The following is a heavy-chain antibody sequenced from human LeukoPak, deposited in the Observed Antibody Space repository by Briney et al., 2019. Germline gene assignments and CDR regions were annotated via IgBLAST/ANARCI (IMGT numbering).Heavy chain of an antibody. CDR1: GFTFSSYG. D-gene: IGHD6-13*01. CDR3: ARDRYSSSWPHDAFDI. Sequence: VGSLRLSCAASGFTFSSYGMHWVRQAPGKGLEWVAVIWYDGSNKYYADSVKGRFTISRDNSKNTLYLQMNSLRAEDTAMYYCARDRYSSSWPHDAFDIWGQGTMVTVSS. J-gene: IGHJ3*02. CDR2: IWYDGSNK. V-gene: IGHV3-33*01.